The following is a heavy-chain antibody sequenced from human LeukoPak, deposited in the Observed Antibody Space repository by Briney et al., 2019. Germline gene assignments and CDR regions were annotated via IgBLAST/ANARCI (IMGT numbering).Heavy chain of an antibody. D-gene: IGHD3-16*01. CDR2: IYTSGST. J-gene: IGHJ5*02. Sequence: SQTLSLTFTVSGGSISSDTYYWSWIRQPAGKGLEWIGRIYTSGSTNYNPSLKSRVTISVDTSKNQFSLTLSSVTAADTAMYYCARGEYWFDPWGQGTLVTVSS. CDR1: GGSISSDTYY. V-gene: IGHV4-61*02. CDR3: ARGEYWFDP.